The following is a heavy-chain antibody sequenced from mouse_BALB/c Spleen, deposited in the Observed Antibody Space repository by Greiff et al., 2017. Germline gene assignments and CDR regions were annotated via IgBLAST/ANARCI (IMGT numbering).Heavy chain of an antibody. D-gene: IGHD1-2*01. Sequence: QVQLQQPGAELVKPGASVKMSCKASGYTFTSYWMHWVKQRPGQGLEWIGVIDPSDSYTSYNQKFKGKATLTVDKSSSTAYMQLSSLTSEDSAVYYCARRDYGYPYYYAMDYWGQGTSVTVSS. CDR3: ARRDYGYPYYYAMDY. V-gene: IGHV1-69*02. CDR2: IDPSDSYT. CDR1: GYTFTSYW. J-gene: IGHJ4*01.